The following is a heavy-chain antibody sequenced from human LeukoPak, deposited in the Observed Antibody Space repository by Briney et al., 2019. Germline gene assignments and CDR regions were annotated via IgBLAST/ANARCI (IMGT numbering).Heavy chain of an antibody. Sequence: PSETLSLTCAVYGGSFSGYYWSWIRQPPGKGLEWIGEINHNGSTNYNPSLKSRVTISVDTSKNQFSLKLSSVTAADTAVYYCARLLQRYYYYGMDVWGQGTTVTVSS. J-gene: IGHJ6*02. D-gene: IGHD3-22*01. CDR3: ARLLQRYYYYGMDV. CDR1: GGSFSGYY. CDR2: INHNGST. V-gene: IGHV4-34*01.